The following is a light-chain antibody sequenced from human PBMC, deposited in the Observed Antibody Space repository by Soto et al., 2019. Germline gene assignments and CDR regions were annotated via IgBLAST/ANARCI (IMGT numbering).Light chain of an antibody. V-gene: IGLV3-1*01. CDR3: KAWDRTTVV. CDR1: KLGDKY. Sequence: SYELTKPPSVSVSPGQTAIITCSGDKLGDKYAYWYQQKPGQSPLLVIYQDNNRPSVIPKRFSGSNSGNTATMNISGTQAMDEADYYCKAWDRTTVVFGGGTKVTVL. J-gene: IGLJ2*01. CDR2: QDN.